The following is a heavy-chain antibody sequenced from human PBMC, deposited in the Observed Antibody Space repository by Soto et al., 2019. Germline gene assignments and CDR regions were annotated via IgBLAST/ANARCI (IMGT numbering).Heavy chain of an antibody. V-gene: IGHV1-69*01. CDR1: GDTFKNCV. J-gene: IGHJ6*02. CDR3: AAELGFGKLSVV. CDR2: IIPLFGTT. Sequence: QVPVVQSGVEVRRPGSSVKVSCKASGDTFKNCVISWVRQAPGQGLEWMGGIIPLFGTTDFAQRFQGRLTITTDESTTTAYMELGRLRSEDTATYYCAAELGFGKLSVVWGQGTTVIVSS. D-gene: IGHD3-10*01.